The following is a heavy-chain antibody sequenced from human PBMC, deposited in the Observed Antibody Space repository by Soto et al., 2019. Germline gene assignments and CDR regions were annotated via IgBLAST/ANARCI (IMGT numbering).Heavy chain of an antibody. CDR2: IWYDGSNK. CDR1: GFTFSSYG. V-gene: IGHV3-33*01. J-gene: IGHJ5*02. CDR3: ARGTDHSDSSGSGP. D-gene: IGHD3-22*01. Sequence: GGSLRLSCAASGFTFSSYGMHGVRQAPGKGLEGVAVIWYDGSNKYYADSVKGRFTISRDNSKNTLYLQMNSLRAEDTAVYYFARGTDHSDSSGSGPWGKGSLVTVS.